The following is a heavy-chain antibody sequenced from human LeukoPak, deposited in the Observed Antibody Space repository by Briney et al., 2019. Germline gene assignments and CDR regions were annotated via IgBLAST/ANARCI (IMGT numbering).Heavy chain of an antibody. J-gene: IGHJ5*02. V-gene: IGHV6-1*01. D-gene: IGHD5-12*01. CDR1: GDSFSSNSAA. Sequence: SQTLSLTCAISGDSFSSNSAAWNWNRQSPSRGLEWLERTYYRSKWYNDYAVSVKSRITINPDTSKNQFSLQLNSVTPEDTAVYYCARVGATSWFDPWGQGTLVTVSS. CDR2: TYYRSKWYN. CDR3: ARVGATSWFDP.